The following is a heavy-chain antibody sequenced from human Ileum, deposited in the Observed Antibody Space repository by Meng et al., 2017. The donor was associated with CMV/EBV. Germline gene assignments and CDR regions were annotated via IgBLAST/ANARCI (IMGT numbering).Heavy chain of an antibody. CDR1: GFTFNNAY. J-gene: IGHJ4*02. Sequence: SCAASGFTFNNAYMNWVRQAPGKGLEWVGRVKPRAEGGAIEYGALVRDRFTISRDDSRSTLYLQMNSLKTEDTAIYYCTIGYSSWYFGWGQGTLVTVSS. V-gene: IGHV3-15*07. CDR2: VKPRAEGGAI. CDR3: TIGYSSWYFG. D-gene: IGHD6-13*01.